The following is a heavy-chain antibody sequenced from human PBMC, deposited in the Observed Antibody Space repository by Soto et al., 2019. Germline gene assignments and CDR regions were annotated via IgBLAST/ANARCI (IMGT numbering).Heavy chain of an antibody. D-gene: IGHD1-26*01. CDR2: TFSGGFT. CDR1: GFSVRINY. V-gene: IGHV3-53*01. J-gene: IGHJ6*02. CDR3: AKKSPSSIQGWAFGMDV. Sequence: LRLACLAPGFSVRINYIIWVRQPPGKGRVGVSTTFSGGFTHHAASVKGRFSISRENSKNTLYLQVNNLRVEDTAVYYCAKKSPSSIQGWAFGMDVWGQGTKVTVSS.